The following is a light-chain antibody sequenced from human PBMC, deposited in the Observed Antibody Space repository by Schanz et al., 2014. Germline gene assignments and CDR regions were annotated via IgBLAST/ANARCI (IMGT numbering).Light chain of an antibody. CDR3: CSYAVRYTSV. CDR2: EVS. V-gene: IGLV2-8*01. CDR1: SSDVGGYNY. J-gene: IGLJ1*01. Sequence: QSALTQPPSASGSPGQSVTISCSGTSSDVGGYNYVSWYQQHPGKAPKVMIYEVSKRPSGVSDRFSGSKSANTASLTISGLQAEDEADYYCCSYAVRYTSVFGTGTKVTGL.